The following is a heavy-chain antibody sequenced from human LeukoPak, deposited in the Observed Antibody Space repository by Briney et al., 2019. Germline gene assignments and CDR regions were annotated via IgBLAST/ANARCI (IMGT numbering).Heavy chain of an antibody. D-gene: IGHD2-15*01. Sequence: PGGSLRLSCAASGFTFSSYGMHWVRQAPGKGLEWVSGISWNSGSIGYADSVKGRFTISRDNAKNSLYLQMNSLRAEDTALYYCAKDTGGPSTPEGYWGQGTLVTVSS. CDR1: GFTFSSYG. J-gene: IGHJ4*02. CDR2: ISWNSGSI. CDR3: AKDTGGPSTPEGY. V-gene: IGHV3-9*01.